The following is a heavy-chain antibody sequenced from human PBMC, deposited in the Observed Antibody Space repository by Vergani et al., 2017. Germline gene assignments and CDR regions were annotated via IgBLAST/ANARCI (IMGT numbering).Heavy chain of an antibody. D-gene: IGHD3-3*01. CDR1: GDAISRDTYS. CDR3: DRGQTGYSRDGSTDFFYMDV. CDR2: VYYSGTT. Sequence: QLQLQESDSRLVNPSQTLSLTCTLSGDAISRDTYSWNWVRQPPGKPLEWIGSVYYSGTTYYNPSLGGRVTMSIDKSKNHFSLTLTSVTAADADFYFCDRGQTGYSRDGSTDFFYMDVWGKGTTVTVSS. J-gene: IGHJ6*03. V-gene: IGHV4-30-2*01.